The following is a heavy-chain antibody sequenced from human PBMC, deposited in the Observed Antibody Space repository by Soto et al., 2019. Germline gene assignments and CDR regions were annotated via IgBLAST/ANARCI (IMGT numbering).Heavy chain of an antibody. CDR3: ARESGGATATLDYYYFYMDV. CDR2: INPNGGAT. Sequence: VQLAQSGAEVKKPGASVKVSCKTSGDSFNDYYLHWVRQAPGPGLEWMGWINPNGGATKYAQKFQGRVTVTRDTSIRTVYMELSSLRSDDTAVYYCARESGGATATLDYYYFYMDVWGKGTTVIVSS. CDR1: GDSFNDYY. J-gene: IGHJ6*03. D-gene: IGHD1-26*01. V-gene: IGHV1-2*02.